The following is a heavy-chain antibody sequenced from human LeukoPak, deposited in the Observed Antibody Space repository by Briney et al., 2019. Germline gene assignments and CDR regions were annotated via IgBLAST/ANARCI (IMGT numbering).Heavy chain of an antibody. J-gene: IGHJ4*02. CDR3: AKDRSSGWYEIYYFDY. D-gene: IGHD6-19*01. CDR1: GFTFSSYA. V-gene: IGHV3-23*01. CDR2: ISGSGGST. Sequence: RGGSLRLSRAASGFTFSSYAMSWVRQAPGKGLEWVSAISGSGGSTYYADSVKGRFTISRDNSKNTLYLQMNSLRAEDTAVYYCAKDRSSGWYEIYYFDYWGQGTLVTVSS.